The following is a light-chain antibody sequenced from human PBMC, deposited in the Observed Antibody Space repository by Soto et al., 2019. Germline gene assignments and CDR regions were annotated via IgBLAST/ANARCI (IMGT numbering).Light chain of an antibody. J-gene: IGKJ4*01. CDR2: AAY. CDR3: QQYYSYPLT. Sequence: AIRMTQTPSSLSASTGDRVTITCRASQGISSYLAWYQQKPGKAPKLLIYAAYTLQSGVPSRFSGSGSGTDFTLTSRCLQSEDFATYYCQQYYSYPLTFGGGTKVEIK. CDR1: QGISSY. V-gene: IGKV1-8*01.